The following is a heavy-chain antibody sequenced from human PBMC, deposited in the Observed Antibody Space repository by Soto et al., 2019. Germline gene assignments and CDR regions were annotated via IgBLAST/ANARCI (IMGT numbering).Heavy chain of an antibody. Sequence: QVQLVQSGAEEKKPGASVKVSCKASGYTFTNYAMHWVRQAPGQRLEWMGWINAGNGNTKYSQKFQVRVTITRDTAASTAYMELSSLRSEDTALYYCSRVSGYYLPDYWGQGTLVTVSS. V-gene: IGHV1-3*05. CDR3: SRVSGYYLPDY. D-gene: IGHD5-12*01. CDR1: GYTFTNYA. J-gene: IGHJ4*02. CDR2: INAGNGNT.